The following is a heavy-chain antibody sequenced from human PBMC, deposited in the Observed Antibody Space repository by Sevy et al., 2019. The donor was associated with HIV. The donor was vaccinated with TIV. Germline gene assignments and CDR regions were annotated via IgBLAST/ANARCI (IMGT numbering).Heavy chain of an antibody. CDR2: MTSSGSYI. CDR1: GFTFNTST. Sequence: GGSLRLSCAASGFTFNTSTMNWVRQAPGKGLEWVSLMTSSGSYILYADSVKGRFTISRDNAKNSVFLQMNSLRVEDTAVFYCVRDGWNYWGQGTLVTVSS. J-gene: IGHJ4*02. CDR3: VRDGWNY. V-gene: IGHV3-21*01. D-gene: IGHD2-15*01.